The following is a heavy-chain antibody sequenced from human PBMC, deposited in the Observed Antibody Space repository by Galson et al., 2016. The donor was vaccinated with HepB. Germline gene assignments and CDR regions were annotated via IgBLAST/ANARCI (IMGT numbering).Heavy chain of an antibody. CDR1: GFTFGSVW. V-gene: IGHV3-21*01. CDR3: GRVDAFDI. CDR2: IDGSNDHI. J-gene: IGHJ3*02. Sequence: SLRLSCATSGFTFGSVWMSWVRQAPGKGLEWVSSIDGSNDHIHYEDSVKGRFTMSRDDAKNLLYLQMNSLRAEDTAVYYCGRVDAFDIWGQGTVVTVSA.